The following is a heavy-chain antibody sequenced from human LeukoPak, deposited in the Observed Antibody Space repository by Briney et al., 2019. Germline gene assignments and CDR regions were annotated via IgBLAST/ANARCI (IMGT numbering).Heavy chain of an antibody. V-gene: IGHV3-74*01. CDR2: IKDDGSTT. D-gene: IGHD2-8*01. CDR1: GFTFGSRW. CDR3: HPLAYVTN. Sequence: PGGSLRLSCAVSGFTFGSRWMHWVRQAPGKGLVWVALIKDDGSTTNYADSVKGQFTASRDDAKNTVYLQMSSLRAEDTAVYYCHPLAYVTNWGQGTLVTVSS. J-gene: IGHJ4*02.